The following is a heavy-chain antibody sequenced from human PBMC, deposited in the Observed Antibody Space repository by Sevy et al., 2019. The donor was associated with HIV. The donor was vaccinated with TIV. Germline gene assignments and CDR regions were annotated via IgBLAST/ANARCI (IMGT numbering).Heavy chain of an antibody. J-gene: IGHJ3*02. Sequence: SETLSLTCTVSGGSINSDHWNWIRQPPGRGLEWIGYVNYTWGTNYNPSLKNRVTISVDRTKNQFSLKQTSVTAADTAVYYCARRNDFDIWGQGTMVTVSS. CDR3: ARRNDFDI. V-gene: IGHV4-59*08. CDR1: GGSINSDH. CDR2: VNYTWGT.